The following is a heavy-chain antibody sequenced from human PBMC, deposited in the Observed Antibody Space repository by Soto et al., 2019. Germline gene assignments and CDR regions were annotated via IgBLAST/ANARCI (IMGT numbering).Heavy chain of an antibody. CDR2: IYTSGST. V-gene: IGHV4-4*07. Sequence: SETLSVTCTVSGGSIISYYWSWIRQPAGKGLEWIGRIYTSGSTNYNPSLKSRVTMSVDTSKNQFSLKLSSVTAADTAVYYCARVLPYDFWSGYYPSDAFDIWGQGTMVTVSS. CDR3: ARVLPYDFWSGYYPSDAFDI. D-gene: IGHD3-3*01. CDR1: GGSIISYY. J-gene: IGHJ3*02.